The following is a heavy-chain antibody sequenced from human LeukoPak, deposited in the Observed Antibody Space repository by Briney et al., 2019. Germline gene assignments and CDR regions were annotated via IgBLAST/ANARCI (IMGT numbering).Heavy chain of an antibody. D-gene: IGHD3-10*01. J-gene: IGHJ4*02. CDR1: GGSISSYY. CDR2: IYYSGST. V-gene: IGHV4-59*01. Sequence: PSETLSLTCTVSGGSISSYYWSWIRQPPGKGLEWIGYIYYSGSTNYNPSLKSRVTISVDTSKNQFSLNLSSVTAADTAVYYCARAGSLYYGSGTYGYWGQGTLVIVSS. CDR3: ARAGSLYYGSGTYGY.